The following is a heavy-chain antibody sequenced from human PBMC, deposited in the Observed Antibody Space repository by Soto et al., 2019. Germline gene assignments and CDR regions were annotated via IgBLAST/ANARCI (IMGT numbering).Heavy chain of an antibody. CDR2: ISSSSSTI. CDR1: GFTFSSYS. V-gene: IGHV3-48*01. J-gene: IGHJ6*02. D-gene: IGHD6-13*01. Sequence: GGSLRLSCAASGFTFSSYSMNWVRQAPEKGLEWVSYISSSSSTIYYADSVKGRFTISRDNAKNSLYLQMNSLRAEDTAVYYCARMAAAGYSRKTYGMDVWGQGTTVTLSS. CDR3: ARMAAAGYSRKTYGMDV.